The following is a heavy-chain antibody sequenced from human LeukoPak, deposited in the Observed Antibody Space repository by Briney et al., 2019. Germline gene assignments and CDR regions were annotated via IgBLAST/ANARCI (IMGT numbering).Heavy chain of an antibody. CDR1: GGSINDFY. CDR3: ATGYGDFRVEGRYFYS. D-gene: IGHD4-17*01. J-gene: IGHJ4*02. Sequence: SETLSLTCTVSGGSINDFYWNWIRQPPGKGLEWIGYIYSSGTTNYNPSLRSRVTISIDTSKKHFFLKLKSVTAADTAVYYCATGYGDFRVEGRYFYSWGQGTLVTVSS. V-gene: IGHV4-59*01. CDR2: IYSSGTT.